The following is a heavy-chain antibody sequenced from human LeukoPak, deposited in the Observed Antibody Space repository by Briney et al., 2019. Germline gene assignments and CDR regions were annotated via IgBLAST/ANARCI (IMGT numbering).Heavy chain of an antibody. Sequence: PGGSLRLSCAASGFTFSSYSMNWVRQAPGKGLEWVSSISSSSSYIYYADSVKGRFTISRDNAKNSLCLQMNSLRAEDTAVYYCARGIGSGWYVGDWFDPWGQGTLVTVSS. CDR1: GFTFSSYS. J-gene: IGHJ5*02. CDR2: ISSSSSYI. V-gene: IGHV3-21*01. D-gene: IGHD6-19*01. CDR3: ARGIGSGWYVGDWFDP.